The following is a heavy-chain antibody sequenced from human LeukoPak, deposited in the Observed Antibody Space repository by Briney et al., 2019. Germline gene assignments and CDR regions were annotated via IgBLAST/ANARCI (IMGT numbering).Heavy chain of an antibody. CDR2: INTDGSST. J-gene: IGHJ2*01. CDR3: ARVGTVTTLGYFDL. D-gene: IGHD4-11*01. Sequence: PGGSLRLSCAASGFSVNDNYVSWVRQAPGKGLVWVSRINTDGSSTSYADSVKGRFTISRDSAKNTLYLQMNSLRAEDTAVYYCARVGTVTTLGYFDLWGRGTLVTVSS. CDR1: GFSVNDNY. V-gene: IGHV3-74*01.